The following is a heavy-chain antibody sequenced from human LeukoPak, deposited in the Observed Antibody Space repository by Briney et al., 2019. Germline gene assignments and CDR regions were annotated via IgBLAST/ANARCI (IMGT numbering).Heavy chain of an antibody. CDR2: IYYSGST. Sequence: SETLSLTCTVSGGSIGSYYWSWIRQPPGKGLEWIGYIYYSGSTNYNPSLKSRVTISVDTSKNQFSLKLSSVTAADTAVYYCASTTGYYDFWSGTPYYFDYWGQGTLVTVSS. D-gene: IGHD3-3*01. CDR1: GGSIGSYY. CDR3: ASTTGYYDFWSGTPYYFDY. J-gene: IGHJ4*02. V-gene: IGHV4-59*08.